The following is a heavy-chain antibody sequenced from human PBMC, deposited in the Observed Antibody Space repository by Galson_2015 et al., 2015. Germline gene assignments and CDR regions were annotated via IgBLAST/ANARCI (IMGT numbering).Heavy chain of an antibody. CDR1: DFTFSSYR. CDR2: ISSSGSLI. CDR3: GFVVVTATDAFDI. V-gene: IGHV3-48*03. Sequence: SLRLSCAASDFTFSSYRVSWVRQAPGKGLEWVSYISSSGSLIYYADSVKGRFTTSRDDAKKSLYLQMNSLRAEDTAVYHCGFVVVTATDAFDIWGQGTMVTVSS. D-gene: IGHD2-21*02. J-gene: IGHJ3*02.